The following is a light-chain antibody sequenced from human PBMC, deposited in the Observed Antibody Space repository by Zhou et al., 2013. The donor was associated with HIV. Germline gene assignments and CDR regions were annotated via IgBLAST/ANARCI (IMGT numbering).Light chain of an antibody. CDR3: QQRSNWPRCS. J-gene: IGKJ2*04. CDR1: QIVSSSY. V-gene: IGKV3D-20*02. Sequence: EIVLTQSPGTLSLSPGERATLSCRASQIVSSSYLAWYQQKPGQAPRLLIYGASNRATGIPPSFSGSGSGAEFTLIISSLQSEDFAVYYCQQRSNWPRCSFGLGDQGWRSN. CDR2: GAS.